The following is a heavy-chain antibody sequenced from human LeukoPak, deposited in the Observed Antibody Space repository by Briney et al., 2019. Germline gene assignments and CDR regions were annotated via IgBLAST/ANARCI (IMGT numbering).Heavy chain of an antibody. CDR3: ARDYFYPMDV. CDR2: IKHDGSEK. CDR1: GFTFSNYW. J-gene: IGHJ6*02. Sequence: GGSLRLSCAASGFTFSNYWMSWVRQAPGKGLEWVANIKHDGSEKYYVDSVKGQFTISRDNAKNSLYLQMNSLRAEDTAVYYCARDYFYPMDVWGQGTTVTVSS. V-gene: IGHV3-7*04.